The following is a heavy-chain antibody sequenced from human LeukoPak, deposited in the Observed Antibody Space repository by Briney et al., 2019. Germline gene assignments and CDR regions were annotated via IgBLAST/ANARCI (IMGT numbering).Heavy chain of an antibody. J-gene: IGHJ4*02. Sequence: ASVKVSCKASGGTFSSYAISWVRQAPGQGLEWMGIINPSGGSTSYAQKFQGRVTMTRDTSTSTVYMELSSLRSEDTAVYYCARVSDSYGYFDYWGQGTLVTVSS. V-gene: IGHV1-46*01. CDR3: ARVSDSYGYFDY. CDR1: GGTFSSYA. CDR2: INPSGGST. D-gene: IGHD5-18*01.